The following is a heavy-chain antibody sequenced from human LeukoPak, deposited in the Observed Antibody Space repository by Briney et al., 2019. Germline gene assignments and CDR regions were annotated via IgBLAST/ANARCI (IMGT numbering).Heavy chain of an antibody. CDR2: ISAYNGNT. CDR3: ARYYPGRLTDDYNDNEDY. Sequence: ASVKVSCKASGYTFTSYGISWVRQAPGQGLEWMGWISAYNGNTNYAQKLQGRVTMTTDTSTSTAYMELRSLRSDDTAVYYCARYYPGRLTDDYNDNEDYWGQGTLVTVSS. V-gene: IGHV1-18*01. CDR1: GYTFTSYG. J-gene: IGHJ4*02. D-gene: IGHD5-24*01.